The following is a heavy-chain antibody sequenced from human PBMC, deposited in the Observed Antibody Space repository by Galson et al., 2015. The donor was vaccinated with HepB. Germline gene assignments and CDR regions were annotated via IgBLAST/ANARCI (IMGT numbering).Heavy chain of an antibody. V-gene: IGHV1-3*01. Sequence: SVKVSCKASGYTFTSYAMHWVRQAPGQRLEWMGWINAGNGNTKYSQKFQGRVTITRDTSASTAYMELSSLRSEDTAVYYCARRYCSSTSCYSGYNWFDPWGQGTLVTVSS. J-gene: IGHJ5*02. CDR2: INAGNGNT. CDR3: ARRYCSSTSCYSGYNWFDP. CDR1: GYTFTSYA. D-gene: IGHD2-2*01.